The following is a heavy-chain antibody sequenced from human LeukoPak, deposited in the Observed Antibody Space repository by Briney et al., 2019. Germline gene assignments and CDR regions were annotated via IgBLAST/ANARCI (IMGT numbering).Heavy chain of an antibody. V-gene: IGHV4-59*01. Sequence: SETLSLTCTVSGGSINSYYWSWIRQPPGKGLEWIGYIYYSGSTNYNPSLKSRVTISVDTSKNQFSLKLTSVTAADTAVYYCAKNRRISSSFVDYWGQGTLVTVSS. J-gene: IGHJ4*02. CDR2: IYYSGST. D-gene: IGHD6-13*01. CDR3: AKNRRISSSFVDY. CDR1: GGSINSYY.